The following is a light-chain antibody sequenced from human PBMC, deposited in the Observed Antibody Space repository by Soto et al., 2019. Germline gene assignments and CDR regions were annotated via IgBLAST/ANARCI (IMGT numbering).Light chain of an antibody. CDR1: QSVSSY. CDR2: DAS. Sequence: EIVLTQSPATLSSSPGARATLSCRASQSVSSYLAWYQQKPGQAPRLLIYDASDRATGIPGRFSGSGSGTDFTLTISSLEPEDFAVYYCQQHSNWPPITFGQGTRLEIK. CDR3: QQHSNWPPIT. J-gene: IGKJ5*01. V-gene: IGKV3-11*01.